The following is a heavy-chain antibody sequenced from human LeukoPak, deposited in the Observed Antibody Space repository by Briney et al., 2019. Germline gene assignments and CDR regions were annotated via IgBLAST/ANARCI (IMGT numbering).Heavy chain of an antibody. CDR2: ISSSSSYI. D-gene: IGHD3-10*01. V-gene: IGHV3-21*01. CDR3: ARDDGSGNPCDY. Sequence: GGSLRLSCAASGFTFSSYSMNWVRQAPGKGLEWVSSISSSSSYIYYADSVKGRFTISRDNAKNSLYLQMNSLRAEDTAVYYCARDDGSGNPCDYWGQGTLVTVSS. CDR1: GFTFSSYS. J-gene: IGHJ4*02.